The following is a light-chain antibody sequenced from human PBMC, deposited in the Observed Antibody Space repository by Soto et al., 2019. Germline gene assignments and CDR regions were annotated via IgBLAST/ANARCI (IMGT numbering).Light chain of an antibody. Sequence: EIVLTQSPGTLSLSPGERATLSCRASQSVSSIYLGWYQQKPGQAPRLLIYGTSSRATGIPDRFSGSGSGTDFTLTISRLEPEDFAVYYCQQSHSTPWTFDQGTKVEIK. CDR3: QQSHSTPWT. J-gene: IGKJ1*01. CDR1: QSVSSIY. CDR2: GTS. V-gene: IGKV3-20*01.